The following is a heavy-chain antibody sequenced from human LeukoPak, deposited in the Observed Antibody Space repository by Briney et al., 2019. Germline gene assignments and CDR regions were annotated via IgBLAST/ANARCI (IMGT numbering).Heavy chain of an antibody. CDR1: GFTFSDYY. CDR2: ISSSSSYI. Sequence: PGGSRRLSCAASGFTFSDYYMSWIRQAPGKGLEWVSSISSSSSYIYYADSVKGRFTISRDNAKNSLYLQMNSLRAEDTAVYYCARLGTGLYSYYYDSSGYPNDAFDIWGQGTMVTVSS. D-gene: IGHD3-22*01. J-gene: IGHJ3*02. V-gene: IGHV3-11*06. CDR3: ARLGTGLYSYYYDSSGYPNDAFDI.